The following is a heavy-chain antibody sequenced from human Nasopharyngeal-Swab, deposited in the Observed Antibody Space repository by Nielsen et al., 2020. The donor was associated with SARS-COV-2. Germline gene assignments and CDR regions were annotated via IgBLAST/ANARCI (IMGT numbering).Heavy chain of an antibody. CDR3: ARAGYCSSTSCYFQGSYYYYYMDV. CDR2: IYYSGST. CDR1: GGSISSGGYY. J-gene: IGHJ6*03. D-gene: IGHD2-2*01. V-gene: IGHV4-31*02. Sequence: SCTVSGGSISSGGYYWSWIRQHPGKGLEWIGYIYYSGSTYYNPSLKSRVTISVDTSKNQFSLKLSSVTAADTAVYYCARAGYCSSTSCYFQGSYYYYYMDVWGKGTTVTVSS.